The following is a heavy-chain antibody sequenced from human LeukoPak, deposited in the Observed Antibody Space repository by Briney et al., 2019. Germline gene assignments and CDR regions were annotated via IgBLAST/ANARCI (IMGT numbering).Heavy chain of an antibody. CDR2: IRYDGSNK. CDR1: GFTFSSYG. Sequence: GGSLSLSCAASGFTFSSYGMHWVRLAPGKGLEWVAFIRYDGSNKYYADSVKGRFTISRDNSKNTLYLQMNSLRAEDTAVYYCAKAGGDRQDAFDIWGQGTMVTVSS. D-gene: IGHD1-14*01. J-gene: IGHJ3*02. CDR3: AKAGGDRQDAFDI. V-gene: IGHV3-30*02.